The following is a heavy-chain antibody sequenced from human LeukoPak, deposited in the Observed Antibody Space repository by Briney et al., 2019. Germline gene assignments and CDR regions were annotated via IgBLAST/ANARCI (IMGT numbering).Heavy chain of an antibody. D-gene: IGHD2-15*01. CDR1: RGSISGYY. V-gene: IGHV4-59*01. CDR2: IHYSGGT. J-gene: IGHJ3*02. Sequence: SETLSLTCSVSRGSISGYYWSWIRQSPEKGLEWIGYIHYSGGTNYNPSLKSRVTISVDTSKNQVSLKLSSVTAADTAAYFCARRGSVTVGREGTFDIWGQGTMVAVSS. CDR3: ARRGSVTVGREGTFDI.